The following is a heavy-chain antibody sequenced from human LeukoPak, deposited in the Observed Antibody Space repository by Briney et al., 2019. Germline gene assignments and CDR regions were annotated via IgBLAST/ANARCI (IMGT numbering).Heavy chain of an antibody. CDR3: ARDEENDYGDYRFDY. J-gene: IGHJ4*02. CDR1: GFTFSSYW. Sequence: GGALRLSCAASGFTFSSYWMHWVRQAPGKGRVWVSRINSDGSSTSYADSVKGRFTISRDNAKNTLYLQMNSLRVQDTAVYSCARDEENDYGDYRFDYWGQGTLVTVSS. CDR2: INSDGSST. D-gene: IGHD4-17*01. V-gene: IGHV3-74*01.